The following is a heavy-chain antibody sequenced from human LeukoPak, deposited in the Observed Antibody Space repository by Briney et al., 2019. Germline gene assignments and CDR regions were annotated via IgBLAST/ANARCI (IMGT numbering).Heavy chain of an antibody. CDR3: VRRDTGWNYFDY. Sequence: SETLSLTCAVSGCSINSHYWGWIRQPPGKGLQWIGDIYYTGKINYNPSLKSRVTITLDTSKDHLSLNLPSVLAADTAIYYCVRRDTGWNYFDYWGQGILVTVSS. CDR2: IYYTGKI. V-gene: IGHV4-59*08. J-gene: IGHJ4*02. CDR1: GCSINSHY. D-gene: IGHD6-19*01.